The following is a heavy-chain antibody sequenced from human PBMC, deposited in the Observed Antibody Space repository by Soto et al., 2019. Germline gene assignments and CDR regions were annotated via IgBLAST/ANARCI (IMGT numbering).Heavy chain of an antibody. D-gene: IGHD2-8*02. CDR3: ARDLQTGGTAAGRMDPMDV. J-gene: IGHJ6*02. CDR2: INANSGTT. Sequence: ASVKVSCKASGYTFTSYYVHWVRQAPGQGLEWMGVINANSGTTNYAQKFQGRVTMTRDTSTSTLYMELSSLRSEDTTVYYCARDLQTGGTAAGRMDPMDVWGQGTTVTVSS. CDR1: GYTFTSYY. V-gene: IGHV1-46*01.